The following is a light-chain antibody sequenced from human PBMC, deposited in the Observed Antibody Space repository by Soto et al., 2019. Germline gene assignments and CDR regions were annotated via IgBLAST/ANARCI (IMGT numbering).Light chain of an antibody. CDR1: QIVGSS. Sequence: EIVLRQSPATLSLSPGESVTLSCRTSQIVGSSLAWYQQKPGQPPRLLISDTSNRATGVPASFSGSGSETDFTFTINSLETEDFAVYCCQQRTRWPVAVITFGQGTRLEIK. CDR3: QQRTRWPVAVIT. V-gene: IGKV3-11*01. J-gene: IGKJ5*01. CDR2: DTS.